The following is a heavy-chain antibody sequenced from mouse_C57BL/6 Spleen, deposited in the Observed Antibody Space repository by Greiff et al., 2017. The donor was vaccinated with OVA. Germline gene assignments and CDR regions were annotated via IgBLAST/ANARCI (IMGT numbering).Heavy chain of an antibody. CDR2: IYPGDGDT. CDR1: GYAFSSYW. V-gene: IGHV1-80*01. Sequence: LQESGAELVKPGASVKISCKASGYAFSSYWMNWVKQRPGKGLEWIGQIYPGDGDTNSNGKFKGKATLTADKSSSTAYMQRSSLSSEDAAVYCCARSRLLGRFEYWGQGTTLTVSA. CDR3: ARSRLLGRFEY. D-gene: IGHD2-3*01. J-gene: IGHJ2*01.